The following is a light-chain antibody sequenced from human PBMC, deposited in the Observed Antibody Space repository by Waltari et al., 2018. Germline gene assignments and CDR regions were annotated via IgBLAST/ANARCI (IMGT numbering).Light chain of an antibody. CDR2: DAS. J-gene: IGKJ2*02. V-gene: IGKV3-11*01. CDR1: QTISTY. CDR3: QQRTNWPRT. Sequence: EIVLTQSPATLSLSPGEGATLSCRAIQTISTYLAWYQQKAGQAPRLLIYDASKRATGIPARFSGSGSGTDFTLTISSLEPEDFALYYCQQRTNWPRTFGQGTKLEIK.